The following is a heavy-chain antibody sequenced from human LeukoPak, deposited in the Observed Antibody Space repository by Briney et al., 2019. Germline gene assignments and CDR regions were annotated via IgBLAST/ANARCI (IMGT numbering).Heavy chain of an antibody. J-gene: IGHJ5*02. CDR1: GYSISSSSYY. V-gene: IGHV4-39*07. CDR2: IYYSGST. Sequence: SETLSLTCSISGYSISSSSYYWGWIRQPPGKGLEWIGSIYYSGSTYYNPSLKTRVTISVDTSKNQFSLKLSSVTAADTAVYYCASGGRDGYKWFDPWGQGTLVTVSS. CDR3: ASGGRDGYKWFDP. D-gene: IGHD5-24*01.